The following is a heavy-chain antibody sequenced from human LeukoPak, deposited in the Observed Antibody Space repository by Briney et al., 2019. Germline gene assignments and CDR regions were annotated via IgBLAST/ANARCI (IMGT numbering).Heavy chain of an antibody. CDR1: GGSIRSYY. J-gene: IGHJ4*02. Sequence: SETLSLTCTVSGGSIRSYYWSWIRQPAGKGLEWIGRIYASGTITYNPSLESRVSMSVDTSKNQFSLKLSSVTAADTAVYYCARLTMVRGLYYFDYWGQGTLVTVSS. CDR3: ARLTMVRGLYYFDY. D-gene: IGHD3-10*01. CDR2: IYASGTI. V-gene: IGHV4-4*07.